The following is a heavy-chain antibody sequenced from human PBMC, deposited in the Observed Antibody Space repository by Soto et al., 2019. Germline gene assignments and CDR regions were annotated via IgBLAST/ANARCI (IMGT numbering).Heavy chain of an antibody. CDR2: IDPSDSYT. V-gene: IGHV5-10-1*01. CDR3: ARHSYAPYYYYGMDV. J-gene: IGHJ6*02. Sequence: GESLKISCKGSEYSFTSYWISWVRQMPGKGLEWMGRIDPSDSYTNYSPSFQGHVTISADKSISTAYLQWSSLKASDTAMYSCARHSYAPYYYYGMDVWGQGTTVTVSS. D-gene: IGHD5-18*01. CDR1: EYSFTSYW.